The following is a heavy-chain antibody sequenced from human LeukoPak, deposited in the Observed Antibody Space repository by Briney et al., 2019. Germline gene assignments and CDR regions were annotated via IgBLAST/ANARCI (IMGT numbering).Heavy chain of an antibody. CDR2: INPSGGST. CDR3: ARVRPYDYGDYSEVWLPFDY. D-gene: IGHD4-17*01. CDR1: GYTFTSYY. V-gene: IGHV1-46*01. Sequence: ASVKVSCKASGYTFTSYYIHWVRQAPGQGLEWMGIINPSGGSTSYAQKFQGRVTMTRDMSTSTVYMELSSLRSEDTAVYYCARVRPYDYGDYSEVWLPFDYWGQGTLVTVSS. J-gene: IGHJ4*02.